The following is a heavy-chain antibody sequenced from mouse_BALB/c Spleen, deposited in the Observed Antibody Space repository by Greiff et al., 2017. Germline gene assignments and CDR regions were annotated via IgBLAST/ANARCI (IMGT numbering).Heavy chain of an antibody. D-gene: IGHD3-2*01. CDR1: GYSITSDYA. J-gene: IGHJ4*01. CDR3: ARWGQRGLRTAMDY. CDR2: ITYSGST. V-gene: IGHV3-2*02. Sequence: EVQLVESGPGLVKPSQSLSLTCTVTGYSITSDYAWNWIRQFPGDQLEWMGYITYSGSTSYNPSLKSRISITRDTSKNQFFLQLNSVTTEETATYYCARWGQRGLRTAMDYWGQGTSVTVSS.